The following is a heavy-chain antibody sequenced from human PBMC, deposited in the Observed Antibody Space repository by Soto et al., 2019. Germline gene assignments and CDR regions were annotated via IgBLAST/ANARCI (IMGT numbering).Heavy chain of an antibody. V-gene: IGHV1-24*01. CDR1: GYTLTELS. D-gene: IGHD6-13*01. CDR2: FDPEDGET. Sequence: GASVKVSCKVSGYTLTELSMHWVRQALGKGLEWMGGFDPEDGETIYAQKFQGRVTMTEDTSTDTAYMELSSLRSEDTAVYYCATGIAAAGNDAFDIWGQGTMVTVSS. CDR3: ATGIAAAGNDAFDI. J-gene: IGHJ3*02.